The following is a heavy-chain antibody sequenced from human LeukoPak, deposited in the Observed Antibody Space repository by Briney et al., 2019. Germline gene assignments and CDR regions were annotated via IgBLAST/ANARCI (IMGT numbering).Heavy chain of an antibody. V-gene: IGHV1-2*02. CDR3: ARVGYDSSDAFDI. CDR2: INPNSGGT. D-gene: IGHD3-22*01. J-gene: IGHJ3*02. Sequence: GASVKVSCKASGYTFTGYYMHWGRQAPGQGLEWMGWINPNSGGTNYAQKFQGRVTMTRDTSISTAYMELSRLRSDDTAVYYCARVGYDSSDAFDIWGQGTMVTVSS. CDR1: GYTFTGYY.